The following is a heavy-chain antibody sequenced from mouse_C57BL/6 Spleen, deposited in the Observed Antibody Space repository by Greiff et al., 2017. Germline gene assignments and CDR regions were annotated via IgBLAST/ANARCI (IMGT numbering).Heavy chain of an antibody. CDR1: GFTFSSYG. CDR3: ARRKYEYPYFDV. Sequence: EVQRVESGGDLVKPGGSLKLSCAASGFTFSSYGMSWVRQTPDKRLEWVATISSGGSYTYYPDSVKGRFTISRGNATTTLYLQMSSLKSEDTAMYYCARRKYEYPYFDVWGTGTTVTVSS. V-gene: IGHV5-6*01. J-gene: IGHJ1*03. D-gene: IGHD5-1*01. CDR2: ISSGGSYT.